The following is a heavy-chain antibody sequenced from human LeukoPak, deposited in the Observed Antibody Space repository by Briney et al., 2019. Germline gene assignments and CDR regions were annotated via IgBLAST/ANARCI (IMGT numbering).Heavy chain of an antibody. CDR1: GSTVSSNY. D-gene: IGHD3-10*01. V-gene: IGHV3-53*01. CDR3: ARADYYGSGSYGYFDY. Sequence: GGSLRLSCAASGSTVSSNYMSWVRQAPGKGLEWVSVIYSGGSTYYADSVKGRFTISRDNSKNTLYLQMNSLRAEDTAVYYCARADYYGSGSYGYFDYWGQGTLVTVSS. CDR2: IYSGGST. J-gene: IGHJ4*02.